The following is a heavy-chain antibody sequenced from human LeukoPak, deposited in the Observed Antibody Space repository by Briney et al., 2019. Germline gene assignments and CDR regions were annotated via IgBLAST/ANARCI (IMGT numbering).Heavy chain of an antibody. Sequence: ASVKVSCKVSGYAFTTSDINWVRQATGQGLEWMGWMSPYGGNTRYAQKFQARITMTRNTSASTAYKELGSLTSEDTAVYYCARGGSFGLKANLGSWGQGTLVTVSS. CDR1: GYAFTTSD. V-gene: IGHV1-8*01. D-gene: IGHD3/OR15-3a*01. J-gene: IGHJ4*02. CDR3: ARGGSFGLKANLGS. CDR2: MSPYGGNT.